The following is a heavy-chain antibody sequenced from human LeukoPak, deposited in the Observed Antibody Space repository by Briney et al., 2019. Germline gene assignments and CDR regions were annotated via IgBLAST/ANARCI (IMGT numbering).Heavy chain of an antibody. CDR2: ISAYNGNT. D-gene: IGHD3-22*01. CDR1: GYTFTSYG. Sequence: GASVKGSCKASGYTFTSYGISWVRQAPGQGLEWMGWISAYNGNTNYAQKLQGRVTMTTDTSTSTAYMELRSLRSDDTAVYYCARGGYYYDSSGPFDYWGQGTLVTVSS. CDR3: ARGGYYYDSSGPFDY. V-gene: IGHV1-18*01. J-gene: IGHJ4*02.